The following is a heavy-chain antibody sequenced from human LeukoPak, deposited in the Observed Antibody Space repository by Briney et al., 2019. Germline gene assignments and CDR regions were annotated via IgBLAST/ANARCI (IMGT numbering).Heavy chain of an antibody. J-gene: IGHJ4*02. CDR3: ARLRKVAGIDY. D-gene: IGHD6-19*01. V-gene: IGHV3-30-3*01. Sequence: GRSLRLSCAASGFTFSSYAMHWVRQAPGKGLEWVAVISYDGSTKYYADSVKGRFTISRDNAKNSLYLQMNSLRAEDTAVYYCARLRKVAGIDYWGQGTPVTVSS. CDR2: ISYDGSTK. CDR1: GFTFSSYA.